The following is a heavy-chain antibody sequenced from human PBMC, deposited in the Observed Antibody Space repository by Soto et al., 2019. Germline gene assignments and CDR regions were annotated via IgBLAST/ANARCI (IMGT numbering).Heavy chain of an antibody. D-gene: IGHD3-22*01. CDR1: GYSFTRYW. J-gene: IGHJ2*01. V-gene: IGHV5-51*01. CDR3: ARHTYYYDSSGYSAQLYWYFDL. Sequence: EVQLVPSGAEVKKPGESLKISCKGSGYSFTRYWIGWVRQMPGKGLEWMGIIYPGDSDTRYSPSFQGQVTISADKSISTAYLQWSSLKASDTAMYYCARHTYYYDSSGYSAQLYWYFDLWGRGTLVTVSS. CDR2: IYPGDSDT.